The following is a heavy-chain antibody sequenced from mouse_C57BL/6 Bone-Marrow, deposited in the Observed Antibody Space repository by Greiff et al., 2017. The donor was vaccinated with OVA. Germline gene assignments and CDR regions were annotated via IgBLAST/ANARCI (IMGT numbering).Heavy chain of an antibody. D-gene: IGHD2-5*01. J-gene: IGHJ4*01. CDR1: GFSFNTYA. Sequence: EVQLVESGGGLVQPKGSLKLSCAASGFSFNTYAMNWVRQAPGKGLEWVARIRSKSNNYATYYADSVKDRFTISRDDSESMLYLQMNNLKTEDTAMYYCVRHAYYSNDYAMDYWGQGTSVTVSS. CDR3: VRHAYYSNDYAMDY. CDR2: IRSKSNNYAT. V-gene: IGHV10-1*01.